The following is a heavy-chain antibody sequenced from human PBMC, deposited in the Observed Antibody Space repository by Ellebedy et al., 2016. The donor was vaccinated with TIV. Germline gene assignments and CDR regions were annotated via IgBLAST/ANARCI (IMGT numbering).Heavy chain of an antibody. V-gene: IGHV3-21*05. J-gene: IGHJ6*02. D-gene: IGHD6-6*01. CDR1: GITFSSYS. Sequence: PGGSLRLSCTASGITFSSYSMTWVRQAPGKGLEWLSYIYTSSSDIYYADSVKGRFTISRDNAKNSLFLQMNSLRVEDTAVYYCAEEGGSSRGASGMDVWGQGTTVTVSS. CDR3: AEEGGSSRGASGMDV. CDR2: IYTSSSDI.